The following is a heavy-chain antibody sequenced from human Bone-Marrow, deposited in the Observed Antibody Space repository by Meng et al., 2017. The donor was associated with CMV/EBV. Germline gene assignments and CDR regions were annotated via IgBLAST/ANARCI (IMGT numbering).Heavy chain of an antibody. CDR2: IWYDGSNE. CDR1: GFTFSSYG. Sequence: GESLKISCAASGFTFSSYGMHWVRQAPGKGLEWVALIWYDGSNEKYAESVKGRFTISRDYSKSTLYLQMNSLRVEDTAMYYCAKDLGLLLRVFDYWGQGTLVTVSS. D-gene: IGHD3-16*01. V-gene: IGHV3-33*06. J-gene: IGHJ4*02. CDR3: AKDLGLLLRVFDY.